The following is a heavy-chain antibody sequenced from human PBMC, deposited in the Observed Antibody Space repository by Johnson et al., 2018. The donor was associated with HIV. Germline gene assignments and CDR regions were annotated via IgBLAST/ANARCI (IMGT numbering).Heavy chain of an antibody. D-gene: IGHD4-23*01. CDR1: GFTFSSYD. V-gene: IGHV3-13*01. J-gene: IGHJ3*02. CDR2: IGTAGDT. Sequence: VQLVESGGGLVQPGGSLRLSCAVSGFTFSSYDMHWVRQATGKGLEWVSAIGTAGDTYYPGSVKGRFTIPRENAKNSLYLQMNSLRAGDPAVYYCARAFLATDYGGMWAFDIWGQGTMVTVSS. CDR3: ARAFLATDYGGMWAFDI.